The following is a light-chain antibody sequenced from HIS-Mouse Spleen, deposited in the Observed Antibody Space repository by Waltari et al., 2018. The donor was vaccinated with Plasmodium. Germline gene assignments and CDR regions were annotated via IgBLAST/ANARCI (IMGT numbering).Light chain of an antibody. J-gene: IGKJ1*01. V-gene: IGKV1-39*01. CDR1: QSISSY. CDR2: AAS. CDR3: QQSYSTWT. Sequence: DIQMTQSPSSLSASVGDRVTITCRASQSISSYLNWYQQKPGKAPNLLIYAASSLQSGVPSRFSCSGSGTDFTLTISSLQPEDFATYYCQQSYSTWTFGQGTKVEIK.